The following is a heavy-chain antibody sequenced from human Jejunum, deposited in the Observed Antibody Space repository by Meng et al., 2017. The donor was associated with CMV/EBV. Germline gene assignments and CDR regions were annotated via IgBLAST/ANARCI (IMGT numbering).Heavy chain of an antibody. V-gene: IGHV3-23*01. CDR2: ILANGVTT. Sequence: SLNLSCVASEYTFRSYAMDWVRQAPGKGLEWVSAILANGVTTYYADSVKGRFTISRDNSKNTLYLQMNSLRAEDTAVYFCARRGQVWGQGTLVTVSS. CDR3: ARRGQV. J-gene: IGHJ4*02. CDR1: EYTFRSYA.